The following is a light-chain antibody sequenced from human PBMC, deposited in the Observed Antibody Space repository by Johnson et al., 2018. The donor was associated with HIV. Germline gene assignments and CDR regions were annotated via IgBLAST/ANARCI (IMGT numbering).Light chain of an antibody. J-gene: IGLJ1*01. CDR3: ATWHSSLTSGGV. V-gene: IGLV1-51*01. CDR2: DNH. Sequence: QSVLTQPPSVSAAPGQKVTISCSGSSSNIGNNYVSWYQHLPGTAPKLLIYDNHKRPSGIPDRFSGSKSGTSATLGITGLQTGDEADYYCATWHSSLTSGGVFGTGTKVTVL. CDR1: SSNIGNNY.